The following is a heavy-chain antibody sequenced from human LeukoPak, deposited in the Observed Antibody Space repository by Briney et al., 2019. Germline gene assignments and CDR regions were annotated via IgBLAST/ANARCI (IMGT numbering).Heavy chain of an antibody. V-gene: IGHV3-9*01. Sequence: GGSLRLSCAASGFTFDDYAMHWVRQAPGKGLEWVSGISWNSGSIGYADSVKGRFTISRDNAKNSLYLQMNSLRAEDTALYYGAKDGGGRGYYYDSSGTRAFDIWGQGTMVTVSS. CDR2: ISWNSGSI. CDR1: GFTFDDYA. CDR3: AKDGGGRGYYYDSSGTRAFDI. D-gene: IGHD3-22*01. J-gene: IGHJ3*02.